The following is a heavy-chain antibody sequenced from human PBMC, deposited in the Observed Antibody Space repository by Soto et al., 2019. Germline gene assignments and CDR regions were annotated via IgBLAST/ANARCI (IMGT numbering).Heavy chain of an antibody. V-gene: IGHV3-23*01. CDR2: ISGSGGTT. D-gene: IGHD6-25*01. CDR1: GFTFSNYA. CDR3: AKFFVETGSNSGGPWALHD. J-gene: IGHJ4*02. Sequence: EVQLLESGGGLVQPGRSLRLSCAASGFTFSNYAMSWVRQAPGQGLDWVSAISGSGGTTYYADSVKGRFTISRDNSKNTLFLQMNSLRAEDAAVYYCAKFFVETGSNSGGPWALHDWGQGTMVTVSS.